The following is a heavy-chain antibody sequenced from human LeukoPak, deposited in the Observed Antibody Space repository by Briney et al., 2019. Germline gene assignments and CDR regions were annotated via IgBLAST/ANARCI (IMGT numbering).Heavy chain of an antibody. CDR2: IYHSGST. CDR1: GGSISSSNW. Sequence: SETLSLTCAVSGGSISSSNWWSWVRQPPGKGLEWIGEIYHSGSTNYNPSLKSRVTISVDKSKNQFSLKLSSVTAADTAVYYCAATPLAALPYFGYWGQGTLVTVSS. D-gene: IGHD6-6*01. J-gene: IGHJ4*02. CDR3: AATPLAALPYFGY. V-gene: IGHV4-4*02.